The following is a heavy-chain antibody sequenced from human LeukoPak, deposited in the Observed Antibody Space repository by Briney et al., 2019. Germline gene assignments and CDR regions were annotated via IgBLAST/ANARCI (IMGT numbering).Heavy chain of an antibody. CDR3: ARHIGLTTRYFDY. CDR1: GSPYTNYW. V-gene: IGHV5-51*01. CDR2: IYPGDSDT. Sequence: GXSLKISCKGSGSPYTNYWIAWVRQMPGKGLEWMGMIYPGDSDTRYSPSFQGHVTISADKSITTAYLQWSSLKASDTAMYYCARHIGLTTRYFDYWGQGTLVTVSS. J-gene: IGHJ4*02. D-gene: IGHD4/OR15-4a*01.